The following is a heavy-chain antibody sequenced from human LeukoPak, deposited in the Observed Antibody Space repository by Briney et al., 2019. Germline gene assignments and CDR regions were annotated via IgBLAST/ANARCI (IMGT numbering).Heavy chain of an antibody. CDR1: GYSFTSYW. D-gene: IGHD2-2*01. Sequence: GESLKISCKGSGYSFTSYWIGWVRQMPGKGLEWMGLIYPGDSDTRYSPSFQGQVTISADKSISTAYLQWSSLKASDTAMYYCARLYCSSTSCYNLGYYYYYMDVWGKGTTVTVSS. V-gene: IGHV5-51*01. J-gene: IGHJ6*03. CDR3: ARLYCSSTSCYNLGYYYYYMDV. CDR2: IYPGDSDT.